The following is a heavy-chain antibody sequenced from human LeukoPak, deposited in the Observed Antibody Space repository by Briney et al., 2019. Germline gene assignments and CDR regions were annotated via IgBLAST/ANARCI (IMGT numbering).Heavy chain of an antibody. V-gene: IGHV3-11*06. CDR2: ISSSSYT. CDR3: ARLHSSSWTFDY. Sequence: GGSLRLSCAASGFTFSDYYMSWIRQAPGKGLEWVSYISSSSYTNYADSVKARFTISRDNAKNSLYLQMNSLRAEDTAVYYCARLHSSSWTFDYWGQGTLVTVSS. D-gene: IGHD6-13*01. J-gene: IGHJ4*02. CDR1: GFTFSDYY.